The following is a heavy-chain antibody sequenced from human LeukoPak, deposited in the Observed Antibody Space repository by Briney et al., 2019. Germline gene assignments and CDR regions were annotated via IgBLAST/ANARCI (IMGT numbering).Heavy chain of an antibody. V-gene: IGHV3-23*01. CDR3: ASGGTAHTAFDY. D-gene: IGHD1-7*01. J-gene: IGHJ4*02. Sequence: TGGSLRLSCAASRFTFSSYAMSWVRQAPGKGLEWVSAIDYGGYGTYYAESVKGRFTISRDNSKSTIYLQMNSLRPEDTAIYSCASGGTAHTAFDYWGQGILVTVSS. CDR2: IDYGGYGT. CDR1: RFTFSSYA.